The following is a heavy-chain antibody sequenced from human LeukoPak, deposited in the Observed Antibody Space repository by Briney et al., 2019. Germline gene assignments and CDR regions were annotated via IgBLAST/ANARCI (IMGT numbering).Heavy chain of an antibody. J-gene: IGHJ6*02. CDR3: ARPLGYYDLWRLREDYYYGMDV. CDR1: GFTFSSYS. Sequence: PGGSLRLSCAASGFTFSSYSMNWVRQAPGKGLEWVSSISSSSSYIYYADSVKGRFTISRDNAKNSLYLQMNSLRAEDTAVYYCARPLGYYDLWRLREDYYYGMDVWGQGTTVTVSS. V-gene: IGHV3-21*01. D-gene: IGHD3-3*01. CDR2: ISSSSSYI.